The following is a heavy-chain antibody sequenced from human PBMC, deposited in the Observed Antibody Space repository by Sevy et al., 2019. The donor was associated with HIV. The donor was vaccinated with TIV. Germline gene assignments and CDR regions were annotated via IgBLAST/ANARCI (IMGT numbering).Heavy chain of an antibody. V-gene: IGHV3-30*18. CDR1: GFTFSSYG. CDR2: ISYDGSNK. J-gene: IGHJ4*02. D-gene: IGHD1-26*01. CDR3: AKDKGGIVGATPIDY. Sequence: GGSLRLSCAASGFTFSSYGMHWVRQAPGKGLEWVAVISYDGSNKYYADSVKGRFTISRDNSKNTLYLQMNSLRAEDTAVYYCAKDKGGIVGATPIDYWGQGTLVTVSS.